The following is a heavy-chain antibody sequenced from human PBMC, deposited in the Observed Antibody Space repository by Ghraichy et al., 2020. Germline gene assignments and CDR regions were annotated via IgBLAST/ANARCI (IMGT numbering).Heavy chain of an antibody. CDR1: GFTFSTYA. V-gene: IGHV3-23*01. J-gene: IGHJ4*02. Sequence: ETLSLTCAASGFTFSTYAMSWVRQAPGKGLEWVSAITGSGGSTYYADSVKGRFITSRANSKNTLYLQVNSLRAEATAVYYCAKSLKVGATYSVSDYWGQGTLVAVSS. CDR3: AKSLKVGATYSVSDY. CDR2: ITGSGGST. D-gene: IGHD1-26*01.